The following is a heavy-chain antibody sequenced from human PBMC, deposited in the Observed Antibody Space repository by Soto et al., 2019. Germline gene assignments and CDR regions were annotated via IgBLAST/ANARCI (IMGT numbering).Heavy chain of an antibody. Sequence: QITLKESGPTLVKPTQTLTLTCTFSGFSLSTSGVGVGWIRQPPGKALEWLARIYWDDDKRYSPSLKSRLTTTKDTSKNQVVLTMTNMDPVDTATYYCAHVYGGYDNFDYWGQGTLVTVSS. J-gene: IGHJ4*02. CDR1: GFSLSTSGVG. D-gene: IGHD5-12*01. CDR3: AHVYGGYDNFDY. V-gene: IGHV2-5*02. CDR2: IYWDDDK.